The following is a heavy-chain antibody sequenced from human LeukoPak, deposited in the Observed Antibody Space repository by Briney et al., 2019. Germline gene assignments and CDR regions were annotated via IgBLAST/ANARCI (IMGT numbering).Heavy chain of an antibody. CDR1: GFTFTSSA. CDR2: IVVGSGNT. J-gene: IGHJ4*02. Sequence: ASVKVSCKASGFTFTSSAIQWVRQARGQRLEWIGWIVVGSGNTNYAQKFQERVTITGDMSTTTAYMELKSLRSEDTAVYYCAAFAGYCSSISCFSWGQGTLVTVSS. V-gene: IGHV1-58*02. D-gene: IGHD2-2*01. CDR3: AAFAGYCSSISCFS.